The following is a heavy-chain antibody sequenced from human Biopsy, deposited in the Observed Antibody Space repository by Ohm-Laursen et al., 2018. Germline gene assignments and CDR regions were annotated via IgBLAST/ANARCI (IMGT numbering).Heavy chain of an antibody. Sequence: TQTVTLTRTVSGLSLSDVRMGVSWIRQTPEKALEWLAHISSSDAKSFSPSLQSRLSISKDASRSHVVLTMSNMDPIDTATYFCARMMGRFMESEMFDHWGQGARVTVSS. V-gene: IGHV2-26*01. J-gene: IGHJ5*02. CDR3: ARMMGRFMESEMFDH. CDR1: GLSLSDVRMG. D-gene: IGHD3-3*01. CDR2: ISSSDAK.